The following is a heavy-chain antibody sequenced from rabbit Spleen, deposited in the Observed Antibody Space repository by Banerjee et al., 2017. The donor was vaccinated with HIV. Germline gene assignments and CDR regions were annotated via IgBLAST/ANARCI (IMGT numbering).Heavy chain of an antibody. Sequence: QEQLVESGGGLVQPEGSLTLTCTASGFTISSSYYMCWVRQAPGKGLEWIGCIYTGSGSTYYASWVNGRFTIPKTSSTTVTLQMTSLTAADTATYFCARDAGSGDYIDVYFDLWGPGTLVTVS. J-gene: IGHJ4*01. D-gene: IGHD8-1*01. CDR2: IYTGSGST. CDR3: ARDAGSGDYIDVYFDL. CDR1: GFTISSSYY. V-gene: IGHV1S45*01.